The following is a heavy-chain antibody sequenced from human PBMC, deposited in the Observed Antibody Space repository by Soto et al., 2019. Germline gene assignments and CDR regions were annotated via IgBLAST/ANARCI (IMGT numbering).Heavy chain of an antibody. CDR1: GFTFSSYG. V-gene: IGHV3-33*08. CDR2: IWYDGSNK. J-gene: IGHJ3*02. CDR3: ASEATVTDAFDI. Sequence: GGSLRLSCAASGFTFSSYGMHWVRQAPGKGLEWVAVIWYDGSNKYYADSVKGRFTISRDNSKNTLYLQMNSLRAEDTAVYYCASEATVTDAFDIWGQGTMVTVSS. D-gene: IGHD4-17*01.